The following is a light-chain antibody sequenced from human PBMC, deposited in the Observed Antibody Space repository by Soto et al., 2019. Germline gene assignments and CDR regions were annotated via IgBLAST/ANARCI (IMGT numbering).Light chain of an antibody. V-gene: IGLV1-40*01. J-gene: IGLJ1*01. CDR2: ENN. CDR1: SSNIGAGYE. Sequence: QLVLTHPPSVSEAPGQRVTISCTGSSSNIGAGYEAHWYQQVPGTAPKLLIYENNNRPSGVPDRFSGSKSGTSASLAITGLQAEDEAEYYCQSYDSSLSGYVFGTGTKLTVL. CDR3: QSYDSSLSGYV.